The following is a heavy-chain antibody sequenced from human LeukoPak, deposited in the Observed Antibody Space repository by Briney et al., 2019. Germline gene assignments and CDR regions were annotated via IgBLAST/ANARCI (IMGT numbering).Heavy chain of an antibody. V-gene: IGHV4-59*01. Sequence: SETLSLTCIVSGDSNSSSYWTWIRQPPGKGLEWIGHIYHSGTTSYNPSLKSRVTISLNTSKNQFSLRLSSVTAADTAVYFCARDSGYCDTTACTDYFDLWGQGTLVAVST. CDR1: GDSNSSSY. D-gene: IGHD2/OR15-2a*01. J-gene: IGHJ4*02. CDR2: IYHSGTT. CDR3: ARDSGYCDTTACTDYFDL.